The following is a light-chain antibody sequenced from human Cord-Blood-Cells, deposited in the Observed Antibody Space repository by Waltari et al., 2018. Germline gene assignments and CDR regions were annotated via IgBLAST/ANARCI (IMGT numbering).Light chain of an antibody. V-gene: IGKV1-8*01. Sequence: AIRMTQSPSSLSASTGDRVTITCRASQGISSYLAWYQQKPGKAPKLLIYAASTLRSGVPSRFSGSGSGTDFTLTSSCLQSEDFATYYCQQYYSYPLYTFGQGTKLEIK. CDR3: QQYYSYPLYT. CDR1: QGISSY. J-gene: IGKJ2*01. CDR2: AAS.